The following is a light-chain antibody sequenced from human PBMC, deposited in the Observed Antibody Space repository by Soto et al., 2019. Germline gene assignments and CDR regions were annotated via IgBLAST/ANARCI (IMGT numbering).Light chain of an antibody. Sequence: EIVLTQSPGTLSLSPGERATLSCRASQSVTTSYLAWYQQKPGQAPRLLIYGASIRATGIPDRFSGSGSGTDFTLTISRLEAEDFAVYYCEQYGSSPVTVGGGTKVEIK. CDR2: GAS. CDR3: EQYGSSPVT. V-gene: IGKV3-20*01. J-gene: IGKJ4*01. CDR1: QSVTTSY.